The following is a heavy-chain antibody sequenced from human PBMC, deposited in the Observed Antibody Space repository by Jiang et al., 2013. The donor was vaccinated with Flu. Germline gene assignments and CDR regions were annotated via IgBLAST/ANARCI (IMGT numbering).Heavy chain of an antibody. J-gene: IGHJ5*01. CDR2: INPNSGGT. CDR3: ARDFYNWSYDS. V-gene: IGHV1-2*02. D-gene: IGHD1-7*01. Sequence: GAEVKKPGASVKVSCKASGYTFTDYYIHWVRQAPGQGLEWMGWINPNSGGTKSAQMFQGRVTMTRDTSISTAYMDLSSLRSDDTAVYYCARDFYNWSYDSWGQGTLVTVSS. CDR1: GYTFTDYY.